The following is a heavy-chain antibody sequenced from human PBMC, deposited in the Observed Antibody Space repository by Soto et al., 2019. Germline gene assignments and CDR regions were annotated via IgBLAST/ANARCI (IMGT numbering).Heavy chain of an antibody. J-gene: IGHJ2*01. CDR1: GYTFTSYY. V-gene: IGHV1-46*01. D-gene: IGHD3-22*01. CDR3: ASFGGGPYDSSGYYRRYFDL. Sequence: QVQLVQSGAEVKKPGASVKVSCKASGYTFTSYYMHWVRQAPGQGLEWMGIINPSGGSTSYAQKFQGRVTMTRDTSTSQVYMELSSLRSEDTAVYYCASFGGGPYDSSGYYRRYFDLWGRGTLVTVSS. CDR2: INPSGGST.